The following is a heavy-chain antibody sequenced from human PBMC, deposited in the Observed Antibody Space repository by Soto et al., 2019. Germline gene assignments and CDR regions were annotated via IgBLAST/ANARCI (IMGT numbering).Heavy chain of an antibody. CDR3: ARDIVLMVYSTEGGMDV. V-gene: IGHV1-2*02. CDR1: GYTFTGYY. D-gene: IGHD2-8*01. J-gene: IGHJ6*02. Sequence: RASVKVSCKASGYTFTGYYMHWVRQAPGQGLEWMGWINPNSGGTNYAQKFQGRVTMTRDTSISTAYMELSRLRSDDTAVYYCARDIVLMVYSTEGGMDVWGQGTTVTVSS. CDR2: INPNSGGT.